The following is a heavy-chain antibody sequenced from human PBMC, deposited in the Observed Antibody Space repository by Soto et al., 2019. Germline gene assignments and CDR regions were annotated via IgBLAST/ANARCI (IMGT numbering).Heavy chain of an antibody. CDR3: TLGSWSAETFDI. V-gene: IGHV1-69*02. J-gene: IGHJ3*02. CDR2: IIPMLDVT. Sequence: QVQLLQSGAEVRKPGSSVKVSCKASGGTFSTYTIIWVRQAPGQGLEWMGRIIPMLDVTNTAQSFQGRATMTADKSTRTAYLELSTLRSDDTAMYFCTLGSWSAETFDIWGRGTMVTVSS. CDR1: GGTFSTYT. D-gene: IGHD6-13*01.